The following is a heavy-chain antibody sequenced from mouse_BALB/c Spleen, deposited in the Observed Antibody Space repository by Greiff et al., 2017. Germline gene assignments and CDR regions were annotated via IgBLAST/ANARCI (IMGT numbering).Heavy chain of an antibody. CDR2: IDPANGNT. J-gene: IGHJ4*01. Sequence: VHVKQSGAELVKPGASVKLSCTASGFNIKDTYMHWVKQRPEQGLEWIGRIDPANGNTKYDPKFQGKATITADTSSNTAYLQLSSLTSEDTAVYYCARGGITTSFMDYWGQGTSVTVSS. CDR1: GFNIKDTY. V-gene: IGHV14-3*02. D-gene: IGHD1-1*01. CDR3: ARGGITTSFMDY.